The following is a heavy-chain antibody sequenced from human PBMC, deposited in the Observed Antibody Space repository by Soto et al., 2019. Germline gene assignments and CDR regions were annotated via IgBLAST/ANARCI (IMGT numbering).Heavy chain of an antibody. CDR3: ASSYCGGDCYSPALTYFDY. CDR1: RYTFTSYA. D-gene: IGHD2-21*02. Sequence: QVQLVQSGAEVKKPGASVKVSCKASRYTFTSYAMHWVRQAPGQRLEWMGWINAGNGNTKYSQKFQGRVTITRDTSTSTAYMELSSLRSEDTAVYYCASSYCGGDCYSPALTYFDYWGQGTRVTVSP. CDR2: INAGNGNT. J-gene: IGHJ4*02. V-gene: IGHV1-3*01.